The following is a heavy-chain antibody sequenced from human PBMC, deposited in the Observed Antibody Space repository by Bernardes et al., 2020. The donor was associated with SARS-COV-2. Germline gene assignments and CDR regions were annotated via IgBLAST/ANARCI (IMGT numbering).Heavy chain of an antibody. CDR2: INGGGLNT. CDR1: GFTFSHFA. Sequence: GSLSLSCAASGFTFSHFAMSWVRPSPGKGLECISTINGGGLNTYYADSVKGRFIISRDSSTNTLYLQMNSLRGEDTAVYFCAKDKSFDSSGPSLDYWGQGTLVTVSS. J-gene: IGHJ4*02. D-gene: IGHD3-22*01. V-gene: IGHV3-23*01. CDR3: AKDKSFDSSGPSLDY.